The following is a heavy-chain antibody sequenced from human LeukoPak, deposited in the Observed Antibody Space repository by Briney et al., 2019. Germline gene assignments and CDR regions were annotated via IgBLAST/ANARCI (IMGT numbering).Heavy chain of an antibody. Sequence: SETLSLTCALSGYSISSGYYWGWIRQPPGKGLEWIGSIYHSGNTYYNPSLKSRVTISLDTSKNQFSLKLSSVTAADTAVYYCARLPLVGATDFDYWGQGTLVTVSS. J-gene: IGHJ4*02. CDR2: IYHSGNT. CDR1: GYSISSGYY. CDR3: ARLPLVGATDFDY. D-gene: IGHD1-26*01. V-gene: IGHV4-38-2*01.